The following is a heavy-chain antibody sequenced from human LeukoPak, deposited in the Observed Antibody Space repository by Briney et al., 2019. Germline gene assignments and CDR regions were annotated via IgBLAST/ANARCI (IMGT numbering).Heavy chain of an antibody. CDR1: GFTFSNYA. CDR3: AKDPIYYGSGSLGTQA. J-gene: IGHJ5*02. CDR2: ISASGLST. D-gene: IGHD3-10*01. V-gene: IGHV3-23*01. Sequence: TGGSLRLSCVASGFTFSNYAMSWVRQAPGKGLEYVSPISASGLSTYYTDSVRGRFTNSRDNSKNTLYLQMHSLRAEDTAVYYCAKDPIYYGSGSLGTQAWGQGTLVTVSS.